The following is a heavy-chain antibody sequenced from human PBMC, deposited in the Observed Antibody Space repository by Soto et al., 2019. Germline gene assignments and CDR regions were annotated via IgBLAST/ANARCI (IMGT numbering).Heavy chain of an antibody. V-gene: IGHV3-21*01. Sequence: GSLRLSCAASGFTFSSYSMNWVRQAPGKGLEWVSSISRSSSYIYYADSMKGRFTISRDNAKNSLYLQMNNLRAEDTAVYYCARDGYSSGWSPFDSWVQGTLVTVSS. CDR2: ISRSSSYI. D-gene: IGHD6-19*01. J-gene: IGHJ4*02. CDR3: ARDGYSSGWSPFDS. CDR1: GFTFSSYS.